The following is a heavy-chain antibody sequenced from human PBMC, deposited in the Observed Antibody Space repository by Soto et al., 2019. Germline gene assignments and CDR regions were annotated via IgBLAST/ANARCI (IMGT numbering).Heavy chain of an antibody. CDR1: GGTFSSYA. Sequence: SVKVSCKASGGTFSSYAISWVRQAPGQGLEWMGGIIPIFGTANYAQKFQGRVTITADESTSTAYMELSSLRSEDTAVYYCARWFRGYSYEGDAFDIWGQGTMVTVSS. J-gene: IGHJ3*02. V-gene: IGHV1-69*13. CDR3: ARWFRGYSYEGDAFDI. D-gene: IGHD5-18*01. CDR2: IIPIFGTA.